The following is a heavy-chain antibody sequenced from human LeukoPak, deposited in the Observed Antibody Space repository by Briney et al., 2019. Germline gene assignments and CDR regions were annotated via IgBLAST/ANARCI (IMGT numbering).Heavy chain of an antibody. CDR3: TTLGPYDRSCYYLTGYFQY. CDR2: IKSKTDGGST. V-gene: IGHV3-15*01. D-gene: IGHD3-22*01. J-gene: IGHJ1*01. Sequence: GGSLRLSCAASALTFSNAWMNWVRQAPGKGLEWVGRIKSKTDGGSTDYAAPVKGRFTISRDDSKNTLYLQMNSLKTEDTAVYYCTTLGPYDRSCYYLTGYFQYWGQGTLVTVSS. CDR1: ALTFSNAW.